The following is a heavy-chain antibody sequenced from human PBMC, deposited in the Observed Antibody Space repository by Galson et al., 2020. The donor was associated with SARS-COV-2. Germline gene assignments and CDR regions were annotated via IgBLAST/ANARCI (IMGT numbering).Heavy chain of an antibody. J-gene: IGHJ6*02. D-gene: IGHD4-17*01. CDR1: GYTFTTYY. Sequence: ASVKVSCKASGYTFTTYYIHWVRQAPGQGREWMGIIKPNGDTTSYAQKIQDRVTMTGDTSTSTVYMELSSLRSDDTAVYYCARDDSYYTDYPPPPPLSYGMDVWGHGTTVTVSS. V-gene: IGHV1-46*01. CDR3: ARDDSYYTDYPPPPPLSYGMDV. CDR2: IKPNGDTT.